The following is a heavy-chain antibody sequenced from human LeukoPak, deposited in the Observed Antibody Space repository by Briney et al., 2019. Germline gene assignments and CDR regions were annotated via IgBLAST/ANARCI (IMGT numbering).Heavy chain of an antibody. D-gene: IGHD3-22*01. V-gene: IGHV4-59*01. CDR3: ARSRYYDSSGYNPTYYFDH. J-gene: IGHJ4*02. Sequence: PSETLSLTCTVSGDSIIGSYWSWIRQAPGKGLEWIAYIYYSVDTNYNPSLQSRVTIIVDIYKKQFSLRLTSVPAADTAVYYCARSRYYDSSGYNPTYYFDHWGEGILVSVSS. CDR1: GDSIIGSY. CDR2: IYYSVDT.